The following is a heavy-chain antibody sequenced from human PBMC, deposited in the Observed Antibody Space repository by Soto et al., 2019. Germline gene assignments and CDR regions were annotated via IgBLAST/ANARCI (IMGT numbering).Heavy chain of an antibody. J-gene: IGHJ4*02. CDR1: GASIRSGGYY. CDR2: IYYTGST. Sequence: SETLSLTCSVSGASIRSGGYYWSWLRQSPGKGLEWIGHIYYTGSTFYSPSLKSRLTISLDTSKNQFSLDLRSVTAADTAMYYCARIEMASIKWGRGTLVTVS. CDR3: ARIEMASIK. V-gene: IGHV4-31*03.